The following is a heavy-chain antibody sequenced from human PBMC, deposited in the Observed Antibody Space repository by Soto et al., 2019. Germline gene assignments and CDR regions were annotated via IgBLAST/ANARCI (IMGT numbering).Heavy chain of an antibody. D-gene: IGHD3-16*01. V-gene: IGHV3-30-3*01. Sequence: QVQLVESGGGVVQPGRSLTLSCAASGFTFRNYAMHWVRQAPGKGLEWVATISYEGDNKYYTDSVKGPFTISRDNSKNTLYLQMNSLRPEDTAVYYCARPWGQLSTYYYGMDTWGQGTTVTVSS. CDR1: GFTFRNYA. CDR3: ARPWGQLSTYYYGMDT. J-gene: IGHJ6*02. CDR2: ISYEGDNK.